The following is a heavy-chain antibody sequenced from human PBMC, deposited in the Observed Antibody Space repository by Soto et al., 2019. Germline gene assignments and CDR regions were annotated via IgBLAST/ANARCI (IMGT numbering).Heavy chain of an antibody. CDR3: ARGGFDYGPGRMHV. V-gene: IGHV3-74*01. J-gene: IGHJ6*04. D-gene: IGHD3-10*01. Sequence: EVQLVESGGGLLQPGGSLTLSCTASGFTFSNYWMHWVRQAPGKGLVWVSRTKSDGSGTSYTDSVKGRFTISRDHAYNTVYLQMSNLRAEDTAVYYCARGGFDYGPGRMHVWGKGTTVIVSS. CDR2: TKSDGSGT. CDR1: GFTFSNYW.